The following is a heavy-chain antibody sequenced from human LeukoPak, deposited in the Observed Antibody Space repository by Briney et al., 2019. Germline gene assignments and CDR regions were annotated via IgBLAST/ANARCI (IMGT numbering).Heavy chain of an antibody. D-gene: IGHD3-3*01. CDR2: IRGSGGST. CDR3: AKSTYDFWSAYYTLIPPYYFDY. Sequence: GGSLRRSCAASGFTFSSYAMSWVRQAPGKGLEWVSAIRGSGGSTYYADSVKGRFTISRDNSKNTLYLQMNSLRAEDTAVYYCAKSTYDFWSAYYTLIPPYYFDYWGQGTLVTVSS. J-gene: IGHJ4*02. CDR1: GFTFSSYA. V-gene: IGHV3-23*01.